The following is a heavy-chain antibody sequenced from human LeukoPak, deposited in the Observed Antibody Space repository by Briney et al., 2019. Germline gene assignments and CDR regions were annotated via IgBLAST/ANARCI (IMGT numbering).Heavy chain of an antibody. Sequence: ASVKVSCKASGYTFTGYCMHRVPQAPGQGLEWMGWINPNSGGTNYAQKFQGRVTMTRDTSISTAYMELSRLRSDDTAVYYCARRPLSAPPSIAAGGTLYPFDFDYWGQGTLVTVSS. J-gene: IGHJ4*02. CDR2: INPNSGGT. CDR3: ARRPLSAPPSIAAGGTLYPFDFDY. CDR1: GYTFTGYC. D-gene: IGHD6-13*01. V-gene: IGHV1-2*02.